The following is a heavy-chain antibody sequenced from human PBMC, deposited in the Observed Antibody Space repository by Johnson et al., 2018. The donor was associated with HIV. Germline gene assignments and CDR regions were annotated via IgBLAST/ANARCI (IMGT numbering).Heavy chain of an antibody. CDR1: GFTFSNYG. V-gene: IGHV3-30*02. CDR3: AKMYYYDSSGSRAFDI. D-gene: IGHD3-22*01. J-gene: IGHJ3*02. CDR2: IRYDGSNK. Sequence: QVQLVESGGGVVQPGGSLRLSCAASGFTFSNYGMHWVRQAPGKGLEWVAFIRYDGSNKYYADSVKGRFTISRDNSKNTLYLQMNSLRADDTAVYYCAKMYYYDSSGSRAFDIWGQGTMVTVSS.